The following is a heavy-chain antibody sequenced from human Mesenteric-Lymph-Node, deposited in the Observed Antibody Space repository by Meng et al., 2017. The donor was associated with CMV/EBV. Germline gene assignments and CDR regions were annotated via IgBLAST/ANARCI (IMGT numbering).Heavy chain of an antibody. J-gene: IGHJ3*02. V-gene: IGHV3-23*03. CDR1: GFTFSNYA. CDR3: AKSRGYNYGPDVFDI. Sequence: GESLKISCAASGFTFSNYAMTWVRQAPGEGLEWVSVIYSGGSSTYYADSVKGRFTISRDNSKNTLYLQMNSLRAEDTAVYYCAKSRGYNYGPDVFDIWGQGTMVTVSS. CDR2: IYSGGSST. D-gene: IGHD5-18*01.